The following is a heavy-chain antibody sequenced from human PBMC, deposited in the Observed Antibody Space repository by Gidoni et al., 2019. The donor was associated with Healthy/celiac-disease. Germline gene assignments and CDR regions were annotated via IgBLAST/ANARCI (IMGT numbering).Heavy chain of an antibody. CDR2: ISRSISYI. CDR1: GFTFSSYS. Sequence: EVHLVASGGGLVKPGGSLRLSCAASGFTFSSYSMNWVRQAPGKALGWGSSISRSISYIYYADSVKGRFTSSRDNAKNSLYLQMNSLRAEDTAVYYCARDWVRGYQLLVSRAFDIWGQGTMVTVSS. D-gene: IGHD2-2*01. V-gene: IGHV3-21*01. J-gene: IGHJ3*02. CDR3: ARDWVRGYQLLVSRAFDI.